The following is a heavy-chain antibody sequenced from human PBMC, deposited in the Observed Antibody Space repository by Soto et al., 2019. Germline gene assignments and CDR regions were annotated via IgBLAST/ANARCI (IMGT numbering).Heavy chain of an antibody. J-gene: IGHJ4*02. D-gene: IGHD1-26*01. CDR3: ARIIVGATTRELDY. CDR2: IYHSGST. CDR1: GGSISSSNW. V-gene: IGHV4-4*02. Sequence: ETLSLTCAVSGGSISSSNWWSWVRQPPGKGLEWIGEIYHSGSTNYNPSLKSRVTISVDKSKNQFSLKLSSVTAADTAVYYCARIIVGATTRELDYWGQGTPVTVSS.